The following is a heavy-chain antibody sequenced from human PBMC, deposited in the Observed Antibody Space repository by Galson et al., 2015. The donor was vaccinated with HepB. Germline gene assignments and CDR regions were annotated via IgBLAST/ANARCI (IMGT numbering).Heavy chain of an antibody. CDR1: GDSVSGDKW. D-gene: IGHD2/OR15-2a*01. V-gene: IGHV4-4*02. CDR2: ISHSGST. CDR3: ARGSGVLLPTPRHFLYHYMDV. J-gene: IGHJ6*03. Sequence: SETLSLTCAVSGDSVSGDKWWYWVRQPPGKGLEWIGEISHSGSTNYNSSLESRVTISLDKSKNQFSLNLISVTAADTAVYYCARGSGVLLPTPRHFLYHYMDVWGKGTTVTVSS.